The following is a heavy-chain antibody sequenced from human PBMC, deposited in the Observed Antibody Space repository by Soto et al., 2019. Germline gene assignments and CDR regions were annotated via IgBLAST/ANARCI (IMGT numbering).Heavy chain of an antibody. J-gene: IGHJ4*02. Sequence: WSLRLSCAASGFTFSSYGMHWVRQAPGKGLEWVAVISYDGSNKYYADSVKGRFTISRDNSKNTLYLQMNSLRAEDTAVYYCAKGLYSSGYYFDYWGQGTLVTVYS. V-gene: IGHV3-30*18. CDR2: ISYDGSNK. CDR3: AKGLYSSGYYFDY. CDR1: GFTFSSYG. D-gene: IGHD6-19*01.